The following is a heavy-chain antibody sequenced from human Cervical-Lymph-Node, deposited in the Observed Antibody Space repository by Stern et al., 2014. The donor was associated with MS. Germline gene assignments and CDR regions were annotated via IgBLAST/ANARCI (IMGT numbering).Heavy chain of an antibody. CDR3: ARFYSSSSFADAFDI. J-gene: IGHJ3*02. CDR2: IDWDDDK. CDR1: GFSLTTSGMC. V-gene: IGHV2-70*01. D-gene: IGHD6-6*01. Sequence: SGPALVKPTQTLTLTCTFSGFSLTTSGMCVSWIRQPPGKALEWLSFIDWDDDKSYNTSLKTRLTISKDTSKNQVVLTMTNMDPVDTATYYCARFYSSSSFADAFDIWGQGTMVTVSS.